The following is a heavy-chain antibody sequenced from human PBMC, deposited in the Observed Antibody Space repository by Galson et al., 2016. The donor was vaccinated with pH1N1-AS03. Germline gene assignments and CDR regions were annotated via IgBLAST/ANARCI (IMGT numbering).Heavy chain of an antibody. D-gene: IGHD1-26*01. CDR1: GYIFTGFY. CDR3: ARDPRGPCSSATCATTYYFRMDV. J-gene: IGHJ6*02. Sequence: SVKVSCKASGYIFTGFYVHWVRQAPGQGLEWMGWINPNNGVTNYAQKFQAWVTMTGDTSTSTAYMELYGLKSDDTAVYYCARDPRGPCSSATCATTYYFRMDVWGQGTTVIVSS. V-gene: IGHV1-2*04. CDR2: INPNNGVT.